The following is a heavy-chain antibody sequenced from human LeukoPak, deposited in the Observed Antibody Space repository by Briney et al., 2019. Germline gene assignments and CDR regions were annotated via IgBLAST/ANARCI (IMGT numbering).Heavy chain of an antibody. Sequence: SETLSLTCTVSGGFVSSSSYFWGWLRQPPGKGLEWIVSIYYSGTTYYNPSLKSRITISLATSKNQFSLKLSSVTAADTAVYYCARHGGAAAAIDYWGQGTLVTVSS. V-gene: IGHV4-39*01. CDR2: IYYSGTT. J-gene: IGHJ4*02. CDR3: ARHGGAAAAIDY. D-gene: IGHD6-13*01. CDR1: GGFVSSSSYF.